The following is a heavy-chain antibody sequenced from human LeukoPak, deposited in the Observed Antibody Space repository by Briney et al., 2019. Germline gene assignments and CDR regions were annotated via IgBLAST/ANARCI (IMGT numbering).Heavy chain of an antibody. CDR2: ISWNSGSI. CDR1: GFTFDDYA. V-gene: IGHV3-9*01. J-gene: IGHJ3*02. D-gene: IGHD3-10*01. CDR3: AKDRRRYGSGSYFPGAFDI. Sequence: GGSLRLSCAASGFTFDDYAMHWVRQAPGKGLEWVSGISWNSGSIGYADSVKGRFTISRDNAKNSLYLQTNSLRAEDTALYYCAKDRRRYGSGSYFPGAFDIWGQGTMVTVSS.